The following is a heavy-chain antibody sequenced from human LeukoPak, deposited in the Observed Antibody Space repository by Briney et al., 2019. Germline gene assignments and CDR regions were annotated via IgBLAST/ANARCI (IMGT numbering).Heavy chain of an antibody. CDR3: ARDQVDYDIPDHFDY. CDR2: IYTSGST. V-gene: IGHV4-61*02. Sequence: SETLSLTCTASGGSISSGSYYWSWIRQPAGKGLEWIGRIYTSGSTNYNPSLKSRVTISVDTSKNQFSLKLSSVTAADTAVYYCARDQVDYDIPDHFDYWGKGTLVAVSS. CDR1: GGSISSGSYY. J-gene: IGHJ4*02. D-gene: IGHD3-22*01.